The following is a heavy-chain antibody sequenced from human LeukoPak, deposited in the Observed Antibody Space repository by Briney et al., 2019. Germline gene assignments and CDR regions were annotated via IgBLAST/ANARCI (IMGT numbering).Heavy chain of an antibody. D-gene: IGHD6-13*01. CDR2: IWSDGGNK. CDR3: ARWGISATVRIFDY. CDR1: GFTFSYYG. Sequence: PGGSLRLSCAASGFTFSYYGMHWVRQAPGKGLEWVAVIWSDGGNKYYADSVRGRFTISRDNSKNTLYLQMNSLRAEDTAVYYCARWGISATVRIFDYWGQGTLVTDSS. J-gene: IGHJ4*02. V-gene: IGHV3-33*01.